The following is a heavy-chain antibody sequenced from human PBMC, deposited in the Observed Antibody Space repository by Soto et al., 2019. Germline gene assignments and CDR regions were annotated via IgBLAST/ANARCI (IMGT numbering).Heavy chain of an antibody. CDR2: IYYSGIT. CDR3: ARHEGTATMVRGISP. J-gene: IGHJ5*02. Sequence: SETLSLTCTVSGGSTSSSSYYWGWIRQPPGKGLEWIGSIYYSGITYYNTSLKSRVTISVDTPKNQFSLKLSSVTAADTGVYWCARHEGTATMVRGISPWSQGTLVTVSS. CDR1: GGSTSSSSYY. D-gene: IGHD3-10*01. V-gene: IGHV4-39*01.